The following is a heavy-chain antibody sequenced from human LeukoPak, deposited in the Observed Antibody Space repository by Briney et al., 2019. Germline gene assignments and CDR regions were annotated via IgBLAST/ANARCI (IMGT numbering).Heavy chain of an antibody. D-gene: IGHD3-3*01. Sequence: PSETLSLTCAVYGGSFSGYCWSWIRQPPGKGLEWIGEINHSGSTNYNPSLKSRVTISVDTSKNQFSLKLSSVTAADTAVYCCARVEWLPNNLYYFDYWGQGTLVTVSS. V-gene: IGHV4-34*01. CDR3: ARVEWLPNNLYYFDY. CDR2: INHSGST. CDR1: GGSFSGYC. J-gene: IGHJ4*02.